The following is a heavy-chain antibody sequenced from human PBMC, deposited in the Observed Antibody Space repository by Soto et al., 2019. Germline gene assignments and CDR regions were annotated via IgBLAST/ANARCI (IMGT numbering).Heavy chain of an antibody. J-gene: IGHJ6*02. V-gene: IGHV4-61*01. CDR1: GGSVSTGMKY. CDR3: MKAHESGDFLGMSV. CDR2: MYKTGET. D-gene: IGHD3-10*01. Sequence: SETLSLTCTVSGGSVSTGMKYWGWVRQPPGKALEFIGYMYKTGETLLNSSLKSRVTLSMETSKNQFSLTLSSVTAVDTAVYFCMKAHESGDFLGMSVWGPGTTVTSP.